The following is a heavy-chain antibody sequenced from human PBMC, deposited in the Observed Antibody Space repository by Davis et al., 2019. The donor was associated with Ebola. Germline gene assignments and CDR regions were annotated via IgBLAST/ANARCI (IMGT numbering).Heavy chain of an antibody. CDR2: IIPIFGTT. CDR3: ASLTVTTFYYYYGMDV. Sequence: SVKVSCKASGGTFSSYAISWVRQAPGQGLEWMGGIIPIFGTTNYAQKFQGRVTITADESTSTAYMELSSLRSEDTAVYYCASLTVTTFYYYYGMDVWGQGTTVTGSS. D-gene: IGHD4-17*01. CDR1: GGTFSSYA. J-gene: IGHJ6*02. V-gene: IGHV1-69*13.